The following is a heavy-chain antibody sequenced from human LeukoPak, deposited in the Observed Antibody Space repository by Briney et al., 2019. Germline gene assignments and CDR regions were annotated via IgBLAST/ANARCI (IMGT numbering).Heavy chain of an antibody. CDR3: ARDYGEYSSSSFDY. CDR1: GGSISSYY. CDR2: IYTSGST. V-gene: IGHV4-4*07. J-gene: IGHJ4*02. Sequence: SETLSLTCTVSGGSISSYYWSWIRQPAGKGLEWIGRIYTSGSTNYNPSLKSRVTMSVDTSKNQFSLKLSSVTAADTAVYYCARDYGEYSSSSFDYWGQGTLVTVSS. D-gene: IGHD6-6*01.